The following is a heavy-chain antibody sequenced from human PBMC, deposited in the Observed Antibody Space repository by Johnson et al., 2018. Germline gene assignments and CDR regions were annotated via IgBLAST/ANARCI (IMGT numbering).Heavy chain of an antibody. V-gene: IGHV3-73*01. J-gene: IGHJ6*03. Sequence: VQLQESGGGLVQPGGSLRLSCAASGFTFSSYAMHWVRQASGKGLEWVGRIRSKANSYATAYAASVKGRFTISRDDSKNTAYLQMNSLKTEDTAVYYCAGSGTTSYYYYYMDVWGKGTTVTVSS. CDR1: GFTFSSYA. CDR3: AGSGTTSYYYYYMDV. D-gene: IGHD1-1*01. CDR2: IRSKANSYAT.